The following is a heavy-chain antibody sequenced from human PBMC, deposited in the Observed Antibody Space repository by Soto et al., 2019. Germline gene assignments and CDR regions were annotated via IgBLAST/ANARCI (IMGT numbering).Heavy chain of an antibody. CDR3: FASSRRHGYYYYYLDV. J-gene: IGHJ6*03. Sequence: GKGLEWMGIIYPGDSDTRYSPSFQGQVTISADKSISTAYLQWSSLKASDTAMHYCFASSRRHGYYYYYLDVWGKATTVTVSS. D-gene: IGHD6-13*01. V-gene: IGHV5-51*01. CDR2: IYPGDSDT.